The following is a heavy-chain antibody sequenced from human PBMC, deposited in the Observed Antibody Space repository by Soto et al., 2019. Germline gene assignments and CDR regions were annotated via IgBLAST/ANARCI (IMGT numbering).Heavy chain of an antibody. CDR2: IIPIFGTA. D-gene: IGHD6-6*01. V-gene: IGHV1-69*01. J-gene: IGHJ4*02. Sequence: QVQLVQSGAEVKKPGSSVKVSCKASGGTFSSYSINWVRQAPGQGLEWMGEIIPIFGTANYAQKFQGRVTTSADESTSPAYMARSSVRAEGMAVYSGVRDGATPAGRIAYWGQGTRVPVSS. CDR3: VRDGATPAGRIAY. CDR1: GGTFSSYS.